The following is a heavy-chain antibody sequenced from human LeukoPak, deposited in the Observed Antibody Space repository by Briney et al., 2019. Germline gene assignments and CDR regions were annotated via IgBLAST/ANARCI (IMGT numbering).Heavy chain of an antibody. Sequence: SETLSLTCAVSGGSISSGGYSWGWIRQPPGKGLEWIVYIYHSGSTYYNPSLNSRVTISVDRSKNQFSLKLSSVTAADTAVYYCAREGYDSSGFWFDLWGQGTLVTVSS. V-gene: IGHV4-30-2*01. CDR2: IYHSGST. D-gene: IGHD3-22*01. J-gene: IGHJ5*02. CDR1: GGSISSGGYS. CDR3: AREGYDSSGFWFDL.